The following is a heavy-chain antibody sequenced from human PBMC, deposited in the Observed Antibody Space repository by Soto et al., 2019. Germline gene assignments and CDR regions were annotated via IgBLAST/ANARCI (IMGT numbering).Heavy chain of an antibody. D-gene: IGHD6-13*01. CDR3: ARDLGIGAAGRCYWYYYGMDV. J-gene: IGHJ6*02. V-gene: IGHV3-7*03. CDR1: GFSFSAYW. CDR2: IKQDESEK. Sequence: EVQLVESGGGLVQPGGSLRLSCAASGFSFSAYWMNWVRQAPGKGLEWVANIKQDESEKYYVDSVKGRSTISRDNAKNSLYLRMNNVRADDTAVYYCARDLGIGAAGRCYWYYYGMDVWGQGTTVTVSS.